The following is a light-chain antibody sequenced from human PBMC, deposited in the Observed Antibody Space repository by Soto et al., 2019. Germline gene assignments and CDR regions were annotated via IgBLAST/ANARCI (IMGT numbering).Light chain of an antibody. J-gene: IGKJ2*01. Sequence: EIVLTQSPGILSLSPGERATLSCRASQSVSRSFLAWYQQKPGQAPRLLIYGASSRATGIPDRFSGSGSGTDFTLTISRLEPEDSALYYCQQYDTSPRTFGQGTKLEI. CDR3: QQYDTSPRT. V-gene: IGKV3-20*01. CDR2: GAS. CDR1: QSVSRSF.